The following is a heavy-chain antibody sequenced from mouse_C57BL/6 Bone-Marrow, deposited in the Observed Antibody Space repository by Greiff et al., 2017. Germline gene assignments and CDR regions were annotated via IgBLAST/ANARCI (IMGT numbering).Heavy chain of an antibody. J-gene: IGHJ2*01. CDR3: ARDTLDY. CDR2: ISDGGSYT. V-gene: IGHV5-4*01. CDR1: GFTFSSYA. Sequence: EVQGVESGGGLVKPGGSLKLSCAASGFTFSSYAMSWVRQTPEKRLEWVATISDGGSYTYYPDNVKGRFTISRDNAKNNLYLQMSHLKSEDTAMYYCARDTLDYWGQGTTLTVSS.